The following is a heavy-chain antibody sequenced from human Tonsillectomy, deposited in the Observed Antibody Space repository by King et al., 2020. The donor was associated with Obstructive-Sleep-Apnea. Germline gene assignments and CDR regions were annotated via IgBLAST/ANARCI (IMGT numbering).Heavy chain of an antibody. CDR3: ARWTYSSSWWDY. J-gene: IGHJ4*02. V-gene: IGHV1-18*01. Sequence: VQLVESGAEVKKPGASVKVSCKASGYTFTSYGISWVRQAPGQGLEWMGWISAYNGNTNYAQKLQGRVTMNTDTSTSTAYMELRGLRSDDTAVYYCARWTYSSSWWDYWGQGTLATVSS. CDR1: GYTFTSYG. D-gene: IGHD6-13*01. CDR2: ISAYNGNT.